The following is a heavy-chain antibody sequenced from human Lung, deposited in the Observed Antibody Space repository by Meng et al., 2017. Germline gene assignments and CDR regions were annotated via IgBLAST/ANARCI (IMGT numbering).Heavy chain of an antibody. Sequence: QHQQWGAGLLKPSETLSLTCVVSGGSFSDYYWSWIRQPPGKGLEWIGEINHSGSTNYNPSLESRATISVDTSQNNLSLKLSSVTAADSAVYYCARGPTTMAHDFDYWGQGTLVTVSS. CDR2: INHSGST. CDR3: ARGPTTMAHDFDY. J-gene: IGHJ4*02. CDR1: GGSFSDYY. V-gene: IGHV4-34*01. D-gene: IGHD4-11*01.